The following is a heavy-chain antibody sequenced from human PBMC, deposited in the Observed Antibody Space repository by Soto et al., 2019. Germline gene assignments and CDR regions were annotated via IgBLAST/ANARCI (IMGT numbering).Heavy chain of an antibody. CDR3: ARAHYGDYGYGMDV. J-gene: IGHJ6*02. V-gene: IGHV4-30-2*01. Sequence: QLQLQESGSGLVKPSQTLSLTCAVSGGSISSGGYSWSWIRQPPGNGLEWIGYIYHSGTTYYNPSLTSRVTISVDRSKNQFSLKLSSVTAADTAVYYCARAHYGDYGYGMDVWGQGTTVTVSS. CDR1: GGSISSGGYS. CDR2: IYHSGTT. D-gene: IGHD4-17*01.